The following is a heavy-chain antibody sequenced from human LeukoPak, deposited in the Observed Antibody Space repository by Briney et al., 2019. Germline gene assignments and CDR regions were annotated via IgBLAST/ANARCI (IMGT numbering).Heavy chain of an antibody. D-gene: IGHD6-13*01. CDR1: GLTFSNYG. CDR3: AKGSSSHQYYFDR. CDR2: TRYDGNNK. V-gene: IGHV3-30*02. Sequence: GGSLRLSCAASGLTFSNYGMHWVRQAPGKGLEWVALTRYDGNNKYYADSVKGRFTISRDNSKNTVSLQMNSLRTEDTAVYYCAKGSSSHQYYFDRWGQGTLVTVSS. J-gene: IGHJ4*02.